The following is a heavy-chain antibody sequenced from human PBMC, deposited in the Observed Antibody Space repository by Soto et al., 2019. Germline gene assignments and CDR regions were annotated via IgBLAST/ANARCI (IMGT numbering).Heavy chain of an antibody. V-gene: IGHV3-23*01. CDR3: AKGITLFGVAPPLAPSDY. CDR1: GFTFSIYA. CDR2: VSVSGGTT. J-gene: IGHJ4*02. Sequence: GSLRLSCSASGFTFSIYAMSWVRQAPGKGLEWVSTVSVSGGTTYYADSVKGRFTISRDNPKNTLYLQMNSLRVEDTAAYYSAKGITLFGVAPPLAPSDYWGQGTLVTVYS. D-gene: IGHD3-3*01.